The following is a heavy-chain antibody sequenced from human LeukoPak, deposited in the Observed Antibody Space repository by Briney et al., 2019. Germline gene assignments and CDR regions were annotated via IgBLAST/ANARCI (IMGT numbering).Heavy chain of an antibody. Sequence: GGSLRLSCAASGFTFSSYAMSWVRQAPGKGLEWVSAISGGGVGTYYADSVKGRFTFSRDNSKNTLYLQMNSLRAEGTAVYYYAKDRRATLYGEFDYWGQGTLVTVSS. J-gene: IGHJ4*02. D-gene: IGHD3-3*01. V-gene: IGHV3-23*01. CDR1: GFTFSSYA. CDR3: AKDRRATLYGEFDY. CDR2: ISGGGVGT.